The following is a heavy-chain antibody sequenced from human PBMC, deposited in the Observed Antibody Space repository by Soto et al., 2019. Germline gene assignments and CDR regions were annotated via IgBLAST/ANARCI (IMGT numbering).Heavy chain of an antibody. D-gene: IGHD6-13*01. CDR2: ISPNSGGT. V-gene: IGHV1-2*04. CDR3: ARGPPAGYSSSWFEY. J-gene: IGHJ4*02. Sequence: ASVEVSCKASGYTFSGYYMHWVRQAPGQGVEGVGWISPNSGGTNYAQKVQGWVTMTRDTSISTAYMELKRLRSDATAVYYCARGPPAGYSSSWFEYWGQGTLGAVSS. CDR1: GYTFSGYY.